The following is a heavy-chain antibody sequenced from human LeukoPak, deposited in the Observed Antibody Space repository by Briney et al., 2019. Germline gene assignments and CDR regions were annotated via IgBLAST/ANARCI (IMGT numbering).Heavy chain of an antibody. CDR2: IYTSGST. CDR1: GGSISSYY. CDR3: ARDRVDLFLEWFVFDY. D-gene: IGHD3-3*01. V-gene: IGHV4-4*07. Sequence: PSETLSLTCTVSGGSISSYYWSWIRQPAGKGLEWIGRIYTSGSTNYNPSLKSRVAMSVDTSKNQFSLKLSSVTAADTAVYYCARDRVDLFLEWFVFDYWGQGTLVTVSS. J-gene: IGHJ4*02.